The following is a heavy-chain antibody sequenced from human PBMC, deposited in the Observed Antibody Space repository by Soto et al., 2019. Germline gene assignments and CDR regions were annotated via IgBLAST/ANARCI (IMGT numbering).Heavy chain of an antibody. CDR2: IIPIFGTA. V-gene: IGHV1-69*13. CDR1: GGTFSSYA. J-gene: IGHJ6*02. CDR3: ARDTRSVVPANPHGMDV. Sequence: SVKVSCKASGGTFSSYAISWVRQAPGQGLEWMGGIIPIFGTANYAQKFQGRVTITADESTSTAYMELSSLRSEDTAVYYCARDTRSVVPANPHGMDVWGQGTTVTVSS. D-gene: IGHD2-2*01.